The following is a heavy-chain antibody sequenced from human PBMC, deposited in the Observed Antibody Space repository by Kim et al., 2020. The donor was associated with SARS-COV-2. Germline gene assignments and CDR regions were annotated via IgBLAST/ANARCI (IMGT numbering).Heavy chain of an antibody. Sequence: GGSLRLSCAASGFTFSSYAMSWVRQAPGKGLEWVSAISGSGGSTYYADSVKGRFTISRDNSKNTLYLQMNSLRAEDTAVYYCAKARYFGPLATFVSLVDYWGQGTLVTVSS. V-gene: IGHV3-23*01. CDR3: AKARYFGPLATFVSLVDY. CDR2: ISGSGGST. D-gene: IGHD1-26*01. J-gene: IGHJ4*01. CDR1: GFTFSSYA.